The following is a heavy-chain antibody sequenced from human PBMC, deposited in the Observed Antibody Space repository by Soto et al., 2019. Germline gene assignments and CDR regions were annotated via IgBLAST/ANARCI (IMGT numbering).Heavy chain of an antibody. J-gene: IGHJ4*02. CDR2: IYPDDSDT. Sequence: GAALTISCKHSGFNFPTFWIAWVRQMPGKGLEWMGTIYPDDSDTRYSPSFQGQVTISADKSIQTAYLQWGSLKASDSALYYCAIGKYSSPRGGLDGCGQGNPVIVSS. CDR3: AIGKYSSPRGGLDG. CDR1: GFNFPTFW. D-gene: IGHD4-4*01. V-gene: IGHV5-51*01.